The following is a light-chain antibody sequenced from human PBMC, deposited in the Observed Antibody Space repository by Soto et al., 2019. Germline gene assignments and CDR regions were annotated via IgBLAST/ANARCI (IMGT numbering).Light chain of an antibody. CDR2: GVS. CDR1: QRVSSN. CDR3: QQYKYWLALT. V-gene: IGKV3-15*01. J-gene: IGKJ4*01. Sequence: EVVMTQSPATLSVSPGERATLSCRASQRVSSNLAWYQQKPGQAPRLLIYGVSTRATGIPARFSGSGSGTEFTLTISSLQSEDSAVYYCQQYKYWLALTFGGGTKLEIK.